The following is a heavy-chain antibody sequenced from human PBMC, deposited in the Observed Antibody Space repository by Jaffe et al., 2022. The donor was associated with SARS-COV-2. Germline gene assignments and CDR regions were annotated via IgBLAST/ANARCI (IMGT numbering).Heavy chain of an antibody. D-gene: IGHD2-21*02. V-gene: IGHV3-21*01. Sequence: EVQLVESGGGLVKPGGSLRLSCAASGFTFSSYSMNWVRQAPGKGLEWVSSISSSSSYIYYADSVKGRFTISRDNAKNSLYLQMNSLRAEDTAVYYCATDGGDFNYYFDYWGQGTLVTVSS. CDR1: GFTFSSYS. J-gene: IGHJ4*02. CDR3: ATDGGDFNYYFDY. CDR2: ISSSSSYI.